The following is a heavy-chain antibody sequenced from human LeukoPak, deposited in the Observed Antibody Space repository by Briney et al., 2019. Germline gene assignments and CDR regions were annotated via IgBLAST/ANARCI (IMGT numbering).Heavy chain of an antibody. CDR2: IYHSGST. V-gene: IGHV4-38-2*01. CDR1: GYSISSGYY. Sequence: PSETLSLTCAVSGYSISSGYYWGWIRQPPGKGLEWIGSIYHSGSTYYNPSLKIRVTISVDTSKNQFSLKLSSVTAADTAVYYCARLNYEDSSGYYYSPGNWFDPWRQGTLVTVSS. CDR3: ARLNYEDSSGYYYSPGNWFDP. D-gene: IGHD3-22*01. J-gene: IGHJ5*02.